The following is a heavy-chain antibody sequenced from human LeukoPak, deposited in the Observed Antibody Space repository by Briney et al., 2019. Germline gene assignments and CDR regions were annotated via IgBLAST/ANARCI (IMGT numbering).Heavy chain of an antibody. D-gene: IGHD3-16*02. CDR1: GGSISSYY. CDR2: IYYSGST. V-gene: IGHV4-59*01. J-gene: IGHJ3*02. Sequence: SETLSLTCTVSGGSISSYYWSWIRQPPGKGLEWIGYIYYSGSTNYNPSLKSRVTISVDTSKNQFSLKLSSVTAADTAVYYCARDIMITFGGVIVPIDAFDIWGQGTMVTVSS. CDR3: ARDIMITFGGVIVPIDAFDI.